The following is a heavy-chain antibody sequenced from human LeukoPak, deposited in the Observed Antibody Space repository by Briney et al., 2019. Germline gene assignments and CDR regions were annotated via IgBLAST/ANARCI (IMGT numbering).Heavy chain of an antibody. CDR3: ARTSGSYRPIDY. CDR2: INHSGST. Sequence: SETLSLTCAVYGGSFSGYYWSWIRQPPGKGLEWIGEINHSGSTNYNPSLKSRVTISVDTSKNQFSLKLSSVTAADTAVYYCARTSGSYRPIDYWGQGTLVTLSS. D-gene: IGHD1-26*01. CDR1: GGSFSGYY. J-gene: IGHJ4*02. V-gene: IGHV4-34*01.